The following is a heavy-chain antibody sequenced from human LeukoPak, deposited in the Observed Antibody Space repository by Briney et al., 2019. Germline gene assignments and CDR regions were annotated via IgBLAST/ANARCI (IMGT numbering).Heavy chain of an antibody. Sequence: GASVKVSCKASGYTFTSYYMHWVRQAPGQGLEWMGVINPSGGSTSYAQKFQGRVTMTRDTSTSTVYMELSSLRSEDTAVYYCARYSSPGYYFDYWGQGTLVTVSS. CDR1: GYTFTSYY. V-gene: IGHV1-46*01. J-gene: IGHJ4*02. CDR2: INPSGGST. D-gene: IGHD6-13*01. CDR3: ARYSSPGYYFDY.